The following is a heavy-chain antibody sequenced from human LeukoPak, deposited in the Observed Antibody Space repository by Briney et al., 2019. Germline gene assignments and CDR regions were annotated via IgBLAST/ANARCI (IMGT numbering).Heavy chain of an antibody. J-gene: IGHJ6*03. Sequence: GASVKVSCKASGYTFTSYYMHWVRQAPGQGLEWMGIINPSGGSTSYAQKFQGRVTMTRDTSTSTVYMELSSLRSEDTAVYYCARDQAQLNRRTNYYYMDVWGKGTTVTVSS. CDR1: GYTFTSYY. V-gene: IGHV1-46*01. D-gene: IGHD5-18*01. CDR3: ARDQAQLNRRTNYYYMDV. CDR2: INPSGGST.